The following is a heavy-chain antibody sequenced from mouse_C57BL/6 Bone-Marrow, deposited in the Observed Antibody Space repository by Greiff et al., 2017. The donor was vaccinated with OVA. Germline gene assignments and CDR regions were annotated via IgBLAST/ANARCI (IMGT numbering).Heavy chain of an antibody. J-gene: IGHJ3*01. CDR3: ARYDYDEWFAY. D-gene: IGHD2-4*01. V-gene: IGHV1-59*01. CDR2: IDPSDSYT. CDR1: GYTFTSYW. Sequence: QVQLQQPGAELVRPGTSVKLSCKASGYTFTSYWMHWVKQRPGQGLEWIGVIDPSDSYTNYNQKFKGKATLTVDTSSSTAYMQLSSLTSEDSAVYYCARYDYDEWFAYWGQGTLVTVSA.